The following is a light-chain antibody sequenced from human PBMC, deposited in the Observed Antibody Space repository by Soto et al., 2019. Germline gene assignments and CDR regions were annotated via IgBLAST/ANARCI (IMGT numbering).Light chain of an antibody. Sequence: DIDITQSPCSLSASVGDRVTITCRASQSISSYLNWYQQKPGKAPKLLIYAASSLQSGVPSRFSGSGSGTDFTLTISSLQPEDFATYYCQQSYSTPRTFGQGTKVDIK. J-gene: IGKJ1*01. CDR2: AAS. CDR3: QQSYSTPRT. V-gene: IGKV1-39*01. CDR1: QSISSY.